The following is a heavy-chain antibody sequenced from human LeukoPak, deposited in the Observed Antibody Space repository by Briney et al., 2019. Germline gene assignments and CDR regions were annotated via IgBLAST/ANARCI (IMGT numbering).Heavy chain of an antibody. V-gene: IGHV3-7*01. Sequence: SGGSLRLSCAASGFTFSSYWMSWVRQAPGKGLEWVANIEKDGSDKYYVDSVKGRFTISRDNAKDSVYLQTDSLRAEDSAVYYCARSLWPEDYWGQGTLVTVSS. CDR1: GFTFSSYW. CDR3: ARSLWPEDY. D-gene: IGHD2-21*01. J-gene: IGHJ4*02. CDR2: IEKDGSDK.